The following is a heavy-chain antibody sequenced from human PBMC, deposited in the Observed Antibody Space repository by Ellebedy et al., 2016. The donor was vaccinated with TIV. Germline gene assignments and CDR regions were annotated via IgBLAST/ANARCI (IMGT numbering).Heavy chain of an antibody. D-gene: IGHD2-2*01. CDR2: ISSSSSTI. J-gene: IGHJ6*02. CDR3: ARASSLAFVVVLAAVAVDGMDV. Sequence: GESLKISCAASGFTFSSYSMNWVRQAPGKGLEWVSYISSSSSTIYYADSVKGRFTISRDNAKNSLYLQMNSLRVEDTAVYYCARASSLAFVVVLAAVAVDGMDVWGQGTTVTVSS. V-gene: IGHV3-48*01. CDR1: GFTFSSYS.